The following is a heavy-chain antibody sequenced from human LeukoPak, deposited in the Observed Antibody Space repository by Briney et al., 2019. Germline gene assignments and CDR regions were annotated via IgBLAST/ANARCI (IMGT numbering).Heavy chain of an antibody. CDR2: IKQDGSEK. CDR1: GFTFSSYR. Sequence: HPGGSLRLSCAASGFTFSSYRMSWVRQAPGKGLEWVANIKQDGSEKYYVDSVKGRFTISRDNAKNSLYLQMNSLRAEDTAVYYCARVVTMIVVVITGPTFDYWGQGTLVTVSS. V-gene: IGHV3-7*01. J-gene: IGHJ4*02. CDR3: ARVVTMIVVVITGPTFDY. D-gene: IGHD3-22*01.